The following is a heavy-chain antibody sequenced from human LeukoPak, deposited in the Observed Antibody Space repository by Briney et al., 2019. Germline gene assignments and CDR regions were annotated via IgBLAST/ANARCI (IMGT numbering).Heavy chain of an antibody. CDR2: IWYDGSNK. CDR3: AREEDASGAFDI. V-gene: IGHV3-33*01. CDR1: GFTFSSYG. Sequence: GGSLRLSCAAPGFTFSSYGMHWVRQAPGKGLEWVAVIWYDGSNKYYADSVKGRFTISRDNSKNTLYLQMNSLRAEDTAVYYCAREEDASGAFDIWGQGTMVTVSS. J-gene: IGHJ3*02. D-gene: IGHD3-10*01.